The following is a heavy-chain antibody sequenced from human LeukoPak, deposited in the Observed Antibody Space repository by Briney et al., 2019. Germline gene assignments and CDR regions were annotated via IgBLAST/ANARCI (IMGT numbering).Heavy chain of an antibody. CDR3: AREKRSGWYSLFDY. V-gene: IGHV3-11*01. CDR1: GFTFSDYY. Sequence: GGSLRLSCAASGFTFSDYYMSWIRQAPGKGLEWVSYITSSGSTIYYADSVKGRFTISRDNAKNSLYLQMNSLRAEDTAVYYCAREKRSGWYSLFDYWGQGTLVTVSS. J-gene: IGHJ4*02. CDR2: ITSSGSTI. D-gene: IGHD6-19*01.